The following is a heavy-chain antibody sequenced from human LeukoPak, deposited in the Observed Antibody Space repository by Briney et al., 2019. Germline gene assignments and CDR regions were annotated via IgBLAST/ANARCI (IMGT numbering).Heavy chain of an antibody. V-gene: IGHV4-61*02. D-gene: IGHD6-13*01. Sequence: SQTLSLTCTVSGGSISSGSYYWSWIRQPAGKGLEWIGRIYTSGSTNYNPSLKSRVTISVDTSKNQFSLKLSSVTAADTAVYYCARPIAAAGRDFQHWGQGTPVTVSS. J-gene: IGHJ1*01. CDR2: IYTSGST. CDR3: ARPIAAAGRDFQH. CDR1: GGSISSGSYY.